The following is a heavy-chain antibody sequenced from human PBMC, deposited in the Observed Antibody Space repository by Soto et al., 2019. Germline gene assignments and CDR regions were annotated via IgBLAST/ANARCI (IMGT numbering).Heavy chain of an antibody. J-gene: IGHJ4*02. Sequence: QVQLVQSGAEVKKPGASVKVSCKASGYTFTSYYMHWVRQAPGQGLEWMGIINPSGGNTSYAQKFQGRVTMTRDTSTSTVYMELSSLRSEDTAVYYCARDHSPYYYDSSGYFLSWGQGTLVTVSS. CDR2: INPSGGNT. D-gene: IGHD3-22*01. CDR1: GYTFTSYY. V-gene: IGHV1-46*01. CDR3: ARDHSPYYYDSSGYFLS.